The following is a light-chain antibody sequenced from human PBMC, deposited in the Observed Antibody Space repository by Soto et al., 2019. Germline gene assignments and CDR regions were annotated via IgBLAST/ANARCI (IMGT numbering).Light chain of an antibody. CDR1: SSDVGGYNY. V-gene: IGLV2-14*01. CDR2: DVS. Sequence: QSALTQPASVSGSPGQSITISCTGTSSDVGGYNYVSWYQQHPGKAPKLMIYDVSNRPSGVSNRFSGSKSGNTASLTISGRQAEDVADYYCSSYTSSRTRVFGTGTQLTVL. J-gene: IGLJ1*01. CDR3: SSYTSSRTRV.